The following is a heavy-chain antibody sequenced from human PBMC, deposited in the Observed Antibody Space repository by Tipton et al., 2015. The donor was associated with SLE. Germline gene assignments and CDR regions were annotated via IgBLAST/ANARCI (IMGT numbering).Heavy chain of an antibody. D-gene: IGHD3-16*01. V-gene: IGHV4-34*01. Sequence: TLSLTCAVYGGSFSGYYWSWIRQPPGKGLEWIGEINHSGSTNYNPSLKSRVTISVDTSKNQFSLKLSSVTAADTAVYYCARGLVGGGGFDYWGHGTLVTVSS. CDR1: GGSFSGYY. CDR3: ARGLVGGGGFDY. J-gene: IGHJ4*01. CDR2: INHSGST.